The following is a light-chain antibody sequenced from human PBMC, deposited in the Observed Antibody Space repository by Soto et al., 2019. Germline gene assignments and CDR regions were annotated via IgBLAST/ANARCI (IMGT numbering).Light chain of an antibody. V-gene: IGKV1-5*01. Sequence: DIQMTQSPSTLSASVGDRVTITCRASQSISSWLAWYQQKPGKAPKLLIYDASSLESGVPSRFSGSGSGTEFTLTISSRQPDDFATYYCQQYNSYSFGGGTKVEIK. CDR3: QQYNSYS. CDR2: DAS. J-gene: IGKJ4*02. CDR1: QSISSW.